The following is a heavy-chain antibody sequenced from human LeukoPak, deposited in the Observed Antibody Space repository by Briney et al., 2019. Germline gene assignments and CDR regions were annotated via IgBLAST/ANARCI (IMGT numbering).Heavy chain of an antibody. CDR1: GYSFTASY. V-gene: IGHV1-2*02. J-gene: IGHJ4*02. Sequence: ASVTVSCKTSGYSFTASYIHGVRQSPGQGPEWMGWIHPRRGDTNYAQKFQGRVTMTRDTSISTAYLGLSSLRSDDTAVYYCARDGDYGTGSYYRGCIDSWGQGTPVTVSP. CDR3: ARDGDYGTGSYYRGCIDS. CDR2: IHPRRGDT. D-gene: IGHD3-10*01.